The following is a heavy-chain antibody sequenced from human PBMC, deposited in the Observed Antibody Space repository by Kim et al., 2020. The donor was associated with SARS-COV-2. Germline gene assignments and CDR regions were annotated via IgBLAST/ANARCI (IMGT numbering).Heavy chain of an antibody. D-gene: IGHD5-18*01. J-gene: IGHJ5*02. V-gene: IGHV4-39*07. Sequence: SETLSLTCTVSGGSISSSSYYWGWIRQPPGKGLEWIGSIYYSGSTYYNPSLKSRVTISVDTSKNQFSLKLSSVTAADTAVYYCARDLRGYSYGYVWFDPWGQGTLVTVSS. CDR1: GGSISSSSYY. CDR2: IYYSGST. CDR3: ARDLRGYSYGYVWFDP.